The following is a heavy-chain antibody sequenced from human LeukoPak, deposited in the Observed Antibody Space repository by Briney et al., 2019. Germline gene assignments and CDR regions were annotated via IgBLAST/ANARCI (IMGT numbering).Heavy chain of an antibody. J-gene: IGHJ4*02. Sequence: RGSLRLSCAASGFSFSEHYMAWIRQAPGKGLQWLGYISSRRYSTYYAESVKGRITISRDNAKNSVHLQMNSLRAEDTAVYYCAIGGTYGSGSWGQGTLVTVSS. CDR3: AIGGTYGSGS. CDR1: GFSFSEHY. CDR2: ISSRRYST. D-gene: IGHD3-10*01. V-gene: IGHV3-11*04.